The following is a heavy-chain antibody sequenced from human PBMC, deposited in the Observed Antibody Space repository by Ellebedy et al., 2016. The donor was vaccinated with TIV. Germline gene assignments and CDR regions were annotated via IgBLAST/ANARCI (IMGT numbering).Heavy chain of an antibody. J-gene: IGHJ4*02. V-gene: IGHV3-53*01. CDR1: GFTVSNNY. CDR2: IYSGGNT. CDR3: ASSPSQGY. Sequence: PGGSLRLSCAASGFTVSNNYMSWVRQAPGKGLEWVSVIYSGGNTFYAESVKGRFTLSRDSSQNTLYLQMDSLRAEDTAVYYCASSPSQGYWGQGTLVTVSS.